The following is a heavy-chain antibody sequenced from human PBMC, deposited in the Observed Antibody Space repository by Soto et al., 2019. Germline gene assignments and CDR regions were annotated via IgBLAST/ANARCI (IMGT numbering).Heavy chain of an antibody. CDR1: GGSFSSYS. Sequence: GASVKVSCKASGGSFSSYSISWVRQAPGQGLEWMGGIMPISDSTKYAQNFQDRVTITADRSTGTAYMEMSSLRSDDTAVYYCATILGGIFDYWGQGTLVTVSS. CDR3: ATILGGIFDY. D-gene: IGHD3-3*01. J-gene: IGHJ4*02. CDR2: IMPISDST. V-gene: IGHV1-69*06.